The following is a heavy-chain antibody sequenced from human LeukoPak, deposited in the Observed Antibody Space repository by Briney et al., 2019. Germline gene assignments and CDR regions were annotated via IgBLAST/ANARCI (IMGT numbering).Heavy chain of an antibody. CDR2: ISYDGSNK. J-gene: IGHJ4*02. V-gene: IGHV3-30*03. Sequence: TGGSLRLSCAASGFTFSSYGMHWVRQAPGKGLEWVAVISYDGSNKYYADSVKGRFTISRDNSKNTLYLQMNSLRAEDTAVYYCARDQGAYYDSSGYYLPTRKGLDYWGQGTLVTVSS. CDR1: GFTFSSYG. D-gene: IGHD3-22*01. CDR3: ARDQGAYYDSSGYYLPTRKGLDY.